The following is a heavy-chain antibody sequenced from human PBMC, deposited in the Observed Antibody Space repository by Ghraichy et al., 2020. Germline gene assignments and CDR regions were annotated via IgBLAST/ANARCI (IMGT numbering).Heavy chain of an antibody. CDR3: ARSPSYSSAIDY. CDR2: ISSTAGST. D-gene: IGHD6-25*01. Sequence: GGSLRLSCAASGFTLSSYSMHWVRQAPGKGLEHVSVISSTAGSTYYADSVKGRFTISRDSSKNTLYLQMGSLRTEDTAGYYCARSPSYSSAIDYWGQGTLVTVCS. CDR1: GFTLSSYS. V-gene: IGHV3-64*02. J-gene: IGHJ4*02.